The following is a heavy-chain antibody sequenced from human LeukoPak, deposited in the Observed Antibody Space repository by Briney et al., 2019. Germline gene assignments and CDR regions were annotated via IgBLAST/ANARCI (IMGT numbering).Heavy chain of an antibody. CDR2: IYTSGST. CDR1: GGSISSGSYY. J-gene: IGHJ4*02. V-gene: IGHV4-61*02. D-gene: IGHD3-22*01. CDR3: ARVTTGGYYNC. Sequence: SQTLSPTCTVSGGSISSGSYYWSWIRQPAGKGLEWIGRIYTSGSTNYNSSLKSRVTISVDTSKNQFSLKLSSVTAADTAVYYCARVTTGGYYNCWGQGTLVTVSS.